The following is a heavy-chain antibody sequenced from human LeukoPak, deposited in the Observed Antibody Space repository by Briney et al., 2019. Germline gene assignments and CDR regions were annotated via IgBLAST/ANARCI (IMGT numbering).Heavy chain of an antibody. CDR3: ARVGTWELQRVFDF. V-gene: IGHV3-7*01. CDR1: GFAFSTFW. Sequence: GGSLRLSCAASGFAFSTFWMNWVRQAPGKGLEWVANIKQDGSQKYYVDSVKGRFTISRDNAKNSVDLQMDSLRVEDTAVYYCARVGTWELQRVFDFWGQGTLVTVSS. CDR2: IKQDGSQK. J-gene: IGHJ4*02. D-gene: IGHD1-26*01.